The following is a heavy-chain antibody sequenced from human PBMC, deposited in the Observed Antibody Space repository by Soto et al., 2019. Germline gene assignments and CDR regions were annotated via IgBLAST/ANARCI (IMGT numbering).Heavy chain of an antibody. Sequence: SGPTLVNPTQTLTLTCTFSGFSLSTSGMCVSWIRQPPGKALEWLALIDWDDDKYYSTSLKTRLTISKDTSKNQVVLTMTNMDPVDTATYYCARFSAYGSGSYPENWFDPWGQGTLVTVSS. CDR1: GFSLSTSGMC. D-gene: IGHD3-10*01. CDR3: ARFSAYGSGSYPENWFDP. J-gene: IGHJ5*02. CDR2: IDWDDDK. V-gene: IGHV2-70*01.